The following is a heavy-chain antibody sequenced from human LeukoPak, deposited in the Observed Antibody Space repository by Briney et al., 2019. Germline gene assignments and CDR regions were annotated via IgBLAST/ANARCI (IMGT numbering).Heavy chain of an antibody. CDR3: ARPLFEWDSSGYYPY. V-gene: IGHV1-46*01. CDR1: GYTFTSFY. D-gene: IGHD3-22*01. J-gene: IGHJ4*02. CDR2: INPSGDST. Sequence: ASVKVSCKTSGYTFTSFYMHWVRQAPGQGFEWMGVINPSGDSTTYAEKFQGRLTMTSDTSTGTVYMELSNLKSEDTATYYCARPLFEWDSSGYYPYWGQGNLVTVSS.